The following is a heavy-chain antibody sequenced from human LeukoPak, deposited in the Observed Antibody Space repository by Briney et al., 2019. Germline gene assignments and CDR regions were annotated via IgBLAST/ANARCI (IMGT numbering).Heavy chain of an antibody. CDR2: IFHSGSA. D-gene: IGHD3-16*01. V-gene: IGHV4-38-2*01. J-gene: IGHJ4*02. Sequence: PSETLSLTCAVSGYSISTGYFWGWIRQSPGQGLEWIGSIFHSGSASYNPSFKSRVTLSVDTSKNEFSLKLTSVTATDTAIYYCASPRGTYIDYWGQGTRVTVSS. CDR1: GYSISTGYF. CDR3: ASPRGTYIDY.